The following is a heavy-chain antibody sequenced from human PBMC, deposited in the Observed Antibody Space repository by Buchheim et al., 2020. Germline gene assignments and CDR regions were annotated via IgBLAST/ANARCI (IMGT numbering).Heavy chain of an antibody. V-gene: IGHV3-48*03. Sequence: EVQLVESGGGLVQPGGSLRLSCAASGFTFSSYELNWVRQAPGKGLEWVSYISSSCSTMYYADSVKGSFTISRDNAKNSLYLQMNRLRAEDTAVYYCARVNFGSGSPLDYWGQGAL. CDR2: ISSSCSTM. J-gene: IGHJ4*02. CDR1: GFTFSSYE. D-gene: IGHD3-10*01. CDR3: ARVNFGSGSPLDY.